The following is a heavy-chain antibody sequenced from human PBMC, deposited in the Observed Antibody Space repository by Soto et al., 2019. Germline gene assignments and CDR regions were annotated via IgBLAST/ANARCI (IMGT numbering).Heavy chain of an antibody. Sequence: SETLSLTCAVYGGSFRGYYGTWIRKPPGTGLEWIGEINHSGSTNYNPSLKSRVTISVDRSKNQFSLKLSSVTAADTAVYYCAGSGYYHNSGMDVWGQGTTVTVSS. CDR3: AGSGYYHNSGMDV. D-gene: IGHD3-22*01. CDR1: GGSFRGYY. J-gene: IGHJ6*02. CDR2: INHSGST. V-gene: IGHV4-34*01.